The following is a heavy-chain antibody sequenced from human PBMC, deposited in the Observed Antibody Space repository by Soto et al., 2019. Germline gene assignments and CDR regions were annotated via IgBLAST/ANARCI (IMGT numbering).Heavy chain of an antibody. Sequence: QVQLVQSGAEVKKPGASVKVSCKASGYTFTSYGISWVRQAPGQGLEWMGWISAYNGNTNYAQKLQGRVTMPTDTSTSTAYMELRSLRSDDTAVYYGASGGLACSGGSCDSGLAYWGQGTLVAVSS. CDR2: ISAYNGNT. D-gene: IGHD2-15*01. V-gene: IGHV1-18*01. J-gene: IGHJ4*02. CDR3: ASGGLACSGGSCDSGLAY. CDR1: GYTFTSYG.